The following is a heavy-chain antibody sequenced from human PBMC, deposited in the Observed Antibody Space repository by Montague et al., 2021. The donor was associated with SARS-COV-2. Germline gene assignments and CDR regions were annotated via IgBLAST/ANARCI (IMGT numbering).Heavy chain of an antibody. CDR1: GFTFSSYS. J-gene: IGHJ6*02. CDR2: ISISSSYI. Sequence: SLRLSCAASGFTFSSYSMNWVRQAPGKGLEWVSSISISSSYIYYADSVKGRFTISRDNAKNSLYLQMNSLRAEDTAVYYCARDGYGSGCYASGLDVWGQGTTVTVSS. D-gene: IGHD3-10*01. CDR3: ARDGYGSGCYASGLDV. V-gene: IGHV3-21*01.